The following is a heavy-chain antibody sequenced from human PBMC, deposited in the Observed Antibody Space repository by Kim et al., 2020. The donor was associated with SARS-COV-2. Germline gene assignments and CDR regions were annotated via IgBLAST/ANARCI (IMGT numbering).Heavy chain of an antibody. D-gene: IGHD5-18*01. CDR1: GFTFSNAW. Sequence: GGSLRLSCAASGFTFSNAWMSWVHQAPGKGLEWVGRIKSKTDGGTTDYAAPVKGRFTISRDDSKNTLYLQMNSLKTEDTAVYYCTTVDTAMVYYYYGMDVWGQGTTVTVSS. CDR3: TTVDTAMVYYYYGMDV. J-gene: IGHJ6*02. V-gene: IGHV3-15*01. CDR2: IKSKTDGGTT.